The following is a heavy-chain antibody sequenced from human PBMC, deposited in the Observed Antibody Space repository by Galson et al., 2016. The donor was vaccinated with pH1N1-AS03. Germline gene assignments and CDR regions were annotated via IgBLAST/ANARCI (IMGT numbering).Heavy chain of an antibody. CDR2: MTPNNGNT. V-gene: IGHV1-8*01. D-gene: IGHD3-16*01. CDR3: ARSFLGETDD. J-gene: IGHJ4*02. CDR1: GYTFTTYD. Sequence: SCKASGYTFTTYDIDWVRQAAGQGLEWMGWMTPNNGNTGYAQGFQGRVTMTRNTSISTAYMELSGLQSEDTAVYYCARSFLGETDDWGQGTLVIVSS.